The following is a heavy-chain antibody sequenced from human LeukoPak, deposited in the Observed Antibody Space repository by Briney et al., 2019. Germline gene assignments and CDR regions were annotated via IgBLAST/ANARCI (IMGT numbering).Heavy chain of an antibody. V-gene: IGHV1-69*04. Sequence: SVKVSCKASGGTFSSYAISWVRQAPGRGLEWMGRIIPILGIANYAQKFQGRVTITADKSTSTAYMELSSLRSEDTAVYYCATVAAAADRPDYYGMDVWGQGTTVTVSS. CDR1: GGTFSSYA. J-gene: IGHJ6*02. CDR3: ATVAAAADRPDYYGMDV. D-gene: IGHD6-13*01. CDR2: IIPILGIA.